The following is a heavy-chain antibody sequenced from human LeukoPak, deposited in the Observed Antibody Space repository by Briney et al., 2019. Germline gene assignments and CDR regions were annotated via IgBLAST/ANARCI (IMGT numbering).Heavy chain of an antibody. CDR1: GGSISSYY. J-gene: IGHJ4*02. CDR3: ARSTYYYGSGSYYRRFDY. CDR2: IYYSGSS. D-gene: IGHD3-10*01. Sequence: PSETLSLTCTVSGGSISSYYWSWIRQPPGKRLEWIGYIYYSGSSNYNPSLKSRVTISVDTSKNQFSLKLSSVTAADTAVYYCARSTYYYGSGSYYRRFDYWGQGTLVTVSS. V-gene: IGHV4-59*01.